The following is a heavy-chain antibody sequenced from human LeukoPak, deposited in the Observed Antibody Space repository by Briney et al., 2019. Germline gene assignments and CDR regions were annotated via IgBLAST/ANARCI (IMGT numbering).Heavy chain of an antibody. J-gene: IGHJ4*02. D-gene: IGHD1-1*01. V-gene: IGHV1-18*01. CDR1: GYAFTNYG. CDR3: ARRHLIGNGYFDH. Sequence: VASVKVSCKASGYAFTNYGVGWLRLAPGQGLHWLGWISTFNGNTNYAQIVQDRVTMTTDTSTNTAYLELRSLRSDDTAVYYCARRHLIGNGYFDHWGQGTLVTVSS. CDR2: ISTFNGNT.